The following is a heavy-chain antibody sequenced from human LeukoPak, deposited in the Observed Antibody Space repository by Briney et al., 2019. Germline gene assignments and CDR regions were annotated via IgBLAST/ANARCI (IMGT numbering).Heavy chain of an antibody. D-gene: IGHD3-3*01. Sequence: SETLSLTCTVSGGSISSYYWSWIRQPAGKGLEWIGRIYTSGSTNYNPSLKSRVTMSVDTSKNQFSLKLSSVTAADTAVYYCARVRFLEWLLISSWFDPWGQGTLVTVSS. CDR2: IYTSGST. J-gene: IGHJ5*02. V-gene: IGHV4-4*07. CDR3: ARVRFLEWLLISSWFDP. CDR1: GGSISSYY.